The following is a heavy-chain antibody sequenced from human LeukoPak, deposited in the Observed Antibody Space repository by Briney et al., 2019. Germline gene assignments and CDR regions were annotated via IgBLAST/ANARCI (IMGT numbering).Heavy chain of an antibody. D-gene: IGHD3-22*01. Sequence: ASVKVSCKASGYTFTGYYMHWVRQAPGQGLEWMGWINPNSGGTNYAQKFQGRVTMTRDTSISTAYMELSRLRSGDTAVYYCASGSTYYYDSSGYYDDYWGQGTLVTVSS. J-gene: IGHJ4*02. CDR3: ASGSTYYYDSSGYYDDY. CDR2: INPNSGGT. V-gene: IGHV1-2*02. CDR1: GYTFTGYY.